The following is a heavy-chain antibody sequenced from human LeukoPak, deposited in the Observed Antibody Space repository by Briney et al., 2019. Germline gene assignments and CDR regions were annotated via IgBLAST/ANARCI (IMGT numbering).Heavy chain of an antibody. CDR1: GFTFSTYA. CDR3: ARGQLRYFDR. Sequence: GSLRLSCAASGFTFSTYAMSWIRQPPGKGLEWIGYIYYSGSTNYNPSLKSRVTISVDTSKNQFSLKLSSVTAADTAVYYCARGQLRYFDRWGQGTLVTVSS. V-gene: IGHV4-59*01. CDR2: IYYSGST. D-gene: IGHD3-9*01. J-gene: IGHJ4*02.